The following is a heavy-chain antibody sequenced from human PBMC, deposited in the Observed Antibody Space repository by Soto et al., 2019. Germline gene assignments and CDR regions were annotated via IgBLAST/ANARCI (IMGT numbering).Heavy chain of an antibody. D-gene: IGHD5-12*01. J-gene: IGHJ2*01. CDR3: ARDRKEMATIFYWYFDL. Sequence: EVQLLESGGGLVQPGGSLRLSCAASGFTFSSYAMSWVRQAPGKGLEWVSAISGSGGSTYYADSVKGRFTISRDNSKNTLYLQMNSLRAEDTAVYYCARDRKEMATIFYWYFDLWGRGTLVTVSS. V-gene: IGHV3-23*01. CDR1: GFTFSSYA. CDR2: ISGSGGST.